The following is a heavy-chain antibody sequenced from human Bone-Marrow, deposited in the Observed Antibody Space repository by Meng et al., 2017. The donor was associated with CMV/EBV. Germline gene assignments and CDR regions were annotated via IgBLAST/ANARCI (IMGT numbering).Heavy chain of an antibody. CDR3: VKEHDSGWPNFDS. V-gene: IGHV3-43*01. CDR2: IRGDASKA. D-gene: IGHD6-19*01. Sequence: GGSLRLSCVGPGSKFRGYTIHWVRQRPGKGLEWVALIRGDASKAFYADSVEGRFAISRDNRRHSVFLQMDSLRIEDSALYYCVKEHDSGWPNFDSWGHGTLVTVSS. J-gene: IGHJ4*01. CDR1: GSKFRGYT.